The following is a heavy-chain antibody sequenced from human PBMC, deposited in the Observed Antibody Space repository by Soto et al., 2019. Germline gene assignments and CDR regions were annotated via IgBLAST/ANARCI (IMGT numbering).Heavy chain of an antibody. Sequence: PGGSLRLSCAASGFTFSSYEMNWVRQAPGKGLEWVSYISSSGSTIYYADSVKGRFTISRDNAKNSLYLQMNSLRAEDTAVYYCASSLSWGGFDYWGQGTLVTVSS. D-gene: IGHD3-16*01. CDR1: GFTFSSYE. V-gene: IGHV3-48*03. CDR2: ISSSGSTI. CDR3: ASSLSWGGFDY. J-gene: IGHJ4*02.